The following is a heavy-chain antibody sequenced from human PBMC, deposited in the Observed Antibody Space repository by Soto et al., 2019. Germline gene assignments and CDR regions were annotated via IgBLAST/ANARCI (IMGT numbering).Heavy chain of an antibody. D-gene: IGHD3-10*01. J-gene: IGHJ4*02. Sequence: QVQLVQSGAEVKKPGSSVKVSCKASGGTFSSYAISWVRPAPGQGLEWMGGIILIFGTANYAQKFQGRVTITADESTSTAYMELSSLRSEDTAVYYCARDCGPYGSGCYYFDYWGQGTLVTVSS. CDR1: GGTFSSYA. V-gene: IGHV1-69*01. CDR2: IILIFGTA. CDR3: ARDCGPYGSGCYYFDY.